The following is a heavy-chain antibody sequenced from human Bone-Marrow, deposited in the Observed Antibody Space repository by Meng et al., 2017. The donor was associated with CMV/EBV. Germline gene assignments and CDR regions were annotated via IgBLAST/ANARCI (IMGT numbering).Heavy chain of an antibody. CDR3: AHIAPYSSPPFFDY. J-gene: IGHJ4*02. D-gene: IGHD6-13*01. CDR1: GFSLSTSGVG. Sequence: SGPTLVKPAQTLTLTCTFSGFSLSTSGVGVGWIRQPPGKALEWLALIYWNDDKRYSPSLKSRLTITKDTSKNQVVLTMTNMDPVDTATYYCAHIAPYSSPPFFDYWAQGTLVTVSS. V-gene: IGHV2-5*01. CDR2: IYWNDDK.